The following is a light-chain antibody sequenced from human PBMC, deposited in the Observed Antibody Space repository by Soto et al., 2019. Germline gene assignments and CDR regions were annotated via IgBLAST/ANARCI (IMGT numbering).Light chain of an antibody. Sequence: IQLTQSPSSLSASVGDRVTITYRASQGVRRYLAWFQQRPGKAPKLLIFGASTLQNGVPARFSGGGFGTEFTLTITSLQPEDFATYYCHQVYTYPRTFGQGTKVEIK. CDR1: QGVRRY. CDR2: GAS. V-gene: IGKV1-9*01. J-gene: IGKJ1*01. CDR3: HQVYTYPRT.